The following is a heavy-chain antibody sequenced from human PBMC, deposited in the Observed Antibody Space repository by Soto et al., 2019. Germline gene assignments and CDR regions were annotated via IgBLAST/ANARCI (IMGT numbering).Heavy chain of an antibody. CDR1: GYSISSGYY. CDR3: ARATDPLDGYLSWFDP. V-gene: IGHV4-38-2*01. CDR2: IYHSGST. Sequence: PSETLSLTCAVSGYSISSGYYWGWIRQPPGKGLEWIGSIYHSGSTYYNPSLKSRVTISVDTSKNQFSLKLSPVTAADTAVYYCARATDPLDGYLSWFDPWGQGTLVTVSS. D-gene: IGHD2-21*01. J-gene: IGHJ5*02.